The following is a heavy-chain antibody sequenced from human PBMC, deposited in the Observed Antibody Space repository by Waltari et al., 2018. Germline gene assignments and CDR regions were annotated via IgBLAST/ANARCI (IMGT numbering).Heavy chain of an antibody. CDR1: GDPISTKLYS. CDR3: ARRSRDSSGHFYSDY. V-gene: IGHV4-39*01. D-gene: IGHD3-22*01. J-gene: IGHJ4*02. Sequence: LQLQESGPGLGKPSETLSLTCSVSGDPISTKLYSWAWIRQPPGAGLEWIATMTYGGNTFYKPSLKSRITLSMDTSKNQFSLVLTSVTAADTAVYYCARRSRDSSGHFYSDYWGQGTLVTVSS. CDR2: MTYGGNT.